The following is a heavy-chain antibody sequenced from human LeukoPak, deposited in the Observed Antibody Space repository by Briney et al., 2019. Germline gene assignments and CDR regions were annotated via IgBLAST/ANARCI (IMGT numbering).Heavy chain of an antibody. CDR1: GYTFAGYY. D-gene: IGHD3-10*01. V-gene: IGHV1-2*02. Sequence: ASVKVSCKASGYTFAGYYIHWVRQAPGQGLEWMGWINANSGGTNYAQKFQGRVTMTRDTSITTAYMELSSLRYDDTAVYYCARESGFYGSGSRYWGQGTLVIVSS. CDR2: INANSGGT. J-gene: IGHJ4*02. CDR3: ARESGFYGSGSRY.